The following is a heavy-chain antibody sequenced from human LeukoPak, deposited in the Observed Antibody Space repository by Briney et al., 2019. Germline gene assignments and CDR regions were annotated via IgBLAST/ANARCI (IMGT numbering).Heavy chain of an antibody. Sequence: GGSLRLSCAASGFTFSSYGMHWVRQAPGKGLEWVAVISYDGSNKYYADSVKGRFTISRDNSKNTLYLQMNSLSAEDTAVYYCANDSPAHFDPWGQGTLVTVSS. V-gene: IGHV3-30*18. CDR3: ANDSPAHFDP. D-gene: IGHD2-2*01. J-gene: IGHJ5*02. CDR1: GFTFSSYG. CDR2: ISYDGSNK.